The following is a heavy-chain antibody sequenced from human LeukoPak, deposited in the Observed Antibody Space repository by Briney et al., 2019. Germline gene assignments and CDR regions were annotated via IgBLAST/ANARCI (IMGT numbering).Heavy chain of an antibody. D-gene: IGHD3-3*01. CDR3: ARDLPLSGTFDI. CDR1: GGSINSGYYY. CDR2: IHSSGST. V-gene: IGHV4-31*03. Sequence: PSETLSLTCTVSGGSINSGYYYWSWFRQHPGKALEWIGYIHSSGSTYFNPSLRSRVTMSLDTSKNQFSLKLTSVDAADTAVYYCARDLPLSGTFDIWGQGTMVTVSS. J-gene: IGHJ3*02.